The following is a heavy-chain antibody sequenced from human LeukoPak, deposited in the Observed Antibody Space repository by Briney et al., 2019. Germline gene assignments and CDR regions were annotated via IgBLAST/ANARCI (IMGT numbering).Heavy chain of an antibody. J-gene: IGHJ4*02. V-gene: IGHV4-39*07. D-gene: IGHD3-22*01. CDR3: ASTSDDSSGYDY. Sequence: SETLSLTCTVSGYSISRSSYYWGWIRQPPGKGLEWIGNIYYSGSTFYNPSLKRRVIISVDKSKNQFSLKLSSVTAADTAVYYCASTSDDSSGYDYWGQGTLVTVSS. CDR1: GYSISRSSYY. CDR2: IYYSGST.